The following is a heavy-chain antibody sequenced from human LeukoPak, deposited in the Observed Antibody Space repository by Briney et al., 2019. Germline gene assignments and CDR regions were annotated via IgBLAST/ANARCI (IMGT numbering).Heavy chain of an antibody. CDR1: KFTFSNYA. Sequence: GGSLRLSCAASKFTFSNYAMTWVRQAPGKGPEWVSSITGAGKTYYPDSAKGRFTVSGDNFQNTLYLQMNAVRAEDTAIYYCAKGKSSGSVDWFDPWGQGTLVTVSS. CDR2: ITGAGKT. D-gene: IGHD3-10*01. CDR3: AKGKSSGSVDWFDP. V-gene: IGHV3-23*01. J-gene: IGHJ5*02.